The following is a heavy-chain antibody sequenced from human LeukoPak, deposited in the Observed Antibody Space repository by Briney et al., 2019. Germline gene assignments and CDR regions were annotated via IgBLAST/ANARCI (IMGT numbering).Heavy chain of an antibody. V-gene: IGHV4-38-2*02. CDR3: ARWYSGSLDAFDI. D-gene: IGHD1-26*01. Sequence: SETLSLTCTVSGYSLSRGYYWGLIRQPPGMGLEWIGSIYYSGSTYYNPSLKSRVTMSLDTSKNQFSVRLSSVSAADTAVYYCARWYSGSLDAFDIWGQGTMVTVSS. CDR2: IYYSGST. J-gene: IGHJ3*02. CDR1: GYSLSRGYY.